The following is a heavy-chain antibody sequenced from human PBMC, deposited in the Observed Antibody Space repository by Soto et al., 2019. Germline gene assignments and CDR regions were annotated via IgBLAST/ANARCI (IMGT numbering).Heavy chain of an antibody. V-gene: IGHV3-33*01. D-gene: IGHD3-9*01. CDR2: IWYDGSNK. J-gene: IGHJ6*02. CDR3: ARELDLTGYDYYYGMDV. Sequence: GSLRLSCAASGFTFSIYGMHWVLQAPGKGLEWVAVIWYDGSNKYYADSVKGRFTISRDNSKNTLYLQMNSLRAEDTAVYYCARELDLTGYDYYYGMDVWGQGTTVTVSS. CDR1: GFTFSIYG.